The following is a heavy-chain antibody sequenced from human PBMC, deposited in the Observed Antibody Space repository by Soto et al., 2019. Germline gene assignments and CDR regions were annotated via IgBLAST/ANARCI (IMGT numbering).Heavy chain of an antibody. D-gene: IGHD3-22*01. CDR1: GGTFGSDA. V-gene: IGHV1-69*06. Sequence: GASVKVSCKASGGTFGSDAITWVRQAPGQGLEWVGRIIPIFGTTNYAQNLQGRVTISADNFTLTSYMELHSLTSDDTALYYCARDRTDSGYYTNWLDPWGQGTQVTVS. CDR3: ARDRTDSGYYTNWLDP. J-gene: IGHJ5*02. CDR2: IIPIFGTT.